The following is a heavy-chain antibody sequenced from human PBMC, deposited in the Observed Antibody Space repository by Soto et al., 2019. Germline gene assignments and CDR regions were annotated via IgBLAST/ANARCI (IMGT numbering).Heavy chain of an antibody. V-gene: IGHV3-21*01. Sequence: GGSLRLSCAASGFTFTRYSMNWVHQAPGKGLEWVSSISSTTNYIYYADSMKGRFTVSRDNAKNSVYLEMNSLSAEDTAVYYCARESEDLTSNFDYWGQGTLVTVSS. CDR2: ISSTTNYI. J-gene: IGHJ4*02. CDR1: GFTFTRYS. CDR3: ARESEDLTSNFDY.